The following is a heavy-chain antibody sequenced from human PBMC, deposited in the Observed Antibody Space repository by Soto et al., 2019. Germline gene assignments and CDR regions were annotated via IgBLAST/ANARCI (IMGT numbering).Heavy chain of an antibody. V-gene: IGHV3-21*01. Sequence: GGSLRLSCAASGFTFTRYSMNWVHQAPGKGLEWVSSISSTTNYIYYADSMKGRFTVSRDNAKNSVYLEMNSLSAEDTAVYYCARESEDLTSNFDYWGQGTLVTVSS. CDR2: ISSTTNYI. J-gene: IGHJ4*02. CDR1: GFTFTRYS. CDR3: ARESEDLTSNFDY.